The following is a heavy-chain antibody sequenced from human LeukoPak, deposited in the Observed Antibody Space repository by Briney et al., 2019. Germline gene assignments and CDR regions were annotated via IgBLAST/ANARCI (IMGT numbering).Heavy chain of an antibody. J-gene: IGHJ4*02. CDR1: GGSISSGGYY. CDR3: ARDSGGNIDY. D-gene: IGHD2-15*01. V-gene: IGHV4-30-2*01. Sequence: SETLSLTCTVSGGSISSGGYYWSWIRQPPGKGLEWIGNIYHSGSTYYNPSLKSRVTISVDRSKNQFSLKLSSVTAADTAVYYCARDSGGNIDYWGQGTLVTVSS. CDR2: IYHSGST.